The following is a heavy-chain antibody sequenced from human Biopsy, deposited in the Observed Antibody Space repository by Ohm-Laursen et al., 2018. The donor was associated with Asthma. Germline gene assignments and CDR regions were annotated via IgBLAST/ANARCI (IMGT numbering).Heavy chain of an antibody. CDR2: HDLEEGGT. CDR3: ASDFPKDYVRYNFQF. V-gene: IGHV1-24*01. CDR1: GYSLTDLS. D-gene: IGHD4-17*01. Sequence: GASVKVSCKISGYSLTDLSMHWVRRAPGQGLEWLGGHDLEEGGTVNARRFQGRVTMTEDTSTDTAYMELSSLSSDDTAVYYCASDFPKDYVRYNFQFWGQGTLVTVSS. J-gene: IGHJ4*02.